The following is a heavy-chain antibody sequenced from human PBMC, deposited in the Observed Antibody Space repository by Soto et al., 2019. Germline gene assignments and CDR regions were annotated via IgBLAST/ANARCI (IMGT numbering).Heavy chain of an antibody. CDR2: IIPIFGTA. D-gene: IGHD3-10*01. CDR1: GGTFSSYA. V-gene: IGHV1-69*01. J-gene: IGHJ6*02. Sequence: QVQLVQSGAEVKKPGSSVKVSCKAPGGTFSSYAISWVRQAPGQGLEWMGGIIPIFGTANYAQKFQGRVTITADESTSTAYMELSSLRSEDTAVYYCAREDGSGSYYKGYYYGMDVWGQGTTVTVSS. CDR3: AREDGSGSYYKGYYYGMDV.